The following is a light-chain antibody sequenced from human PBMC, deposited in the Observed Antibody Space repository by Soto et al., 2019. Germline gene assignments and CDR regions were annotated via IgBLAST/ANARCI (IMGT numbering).Light chain of an antibody. CDR2: GAS. J-gene: IGKJ2*03. CDR3: QQYYSSYS. CDR1: QDISDY. Sequence: AIRMTQSPSSLSASTGDTVIITCRASQDISDYVAWYQHKPGRAPKLLIYGASTLQSGVPPSFSGSGSETEFMLTISRLQSEDFATYYCQQYYSSYSFGQGTKVEIK. V-gene: IGKV1-8*01.